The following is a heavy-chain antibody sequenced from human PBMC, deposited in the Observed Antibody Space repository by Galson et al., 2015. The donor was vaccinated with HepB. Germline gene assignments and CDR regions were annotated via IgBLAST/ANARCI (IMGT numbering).Heavy chain of an antibody. J-gene: IGHJ4*02. D-gene: IGHD6-13*01. CDR3: ASSISPERQQLDLDY. Sequence: SVKVSCKASGGTFSSYAISWVRQAPGQGLEWMGRIIPILGIANYAQKFQGRVTITADKSTSTAYMELSSLRSEDTAVYYCASSISPERQQLDLDYWGQGTLVTVSS. V-gene: IGHV1-69*04. CDR1: GGTFSSYA. CDR2: IIPILGIA.